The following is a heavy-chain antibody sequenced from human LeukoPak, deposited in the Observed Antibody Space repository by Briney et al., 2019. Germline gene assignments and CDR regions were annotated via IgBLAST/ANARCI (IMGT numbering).Heavy chain of an antibody. Sequence: PGGSLRLSCAASGFTFSSYGMHWVRQAPGKGLEWVAVIWYDGSNKYYADSVKGRFTISRDNSKNTLYLQMNSLRAEDTAVYYCARIPRLYSSGWYYFDYWGQGTLVTVSS. CDR2: IWYDGSNK. J-gene: IGHJ4*02. V-gene: IGHV3-33*01. CDR3: ARIPRLYSSGWYYFDY. CDR1: GFTFSSYG. D-gene: IGHD6-19*01.